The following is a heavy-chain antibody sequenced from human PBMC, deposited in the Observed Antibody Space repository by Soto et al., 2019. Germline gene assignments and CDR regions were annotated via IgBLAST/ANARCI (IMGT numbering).Heavy chain of an antibody. Sequence: PGGSLRLSCAASVXTFSSYVMPWVRQAPGKGLEWVAVISYDGSNKYYADSVKGRFTISRDNSKNTLYLQMNSLRAEDTAVYYCAKGSYCSGGSCYLLDWFDPWGQGTLVTVSS. J-gene: IGHJ5*02. CDR2: ISYDGSNK. CDR3: AKGSYCSGGSCYLLDWFDP. CDR1: VXTFSSYV. V-gene: IGHV3-30*18. D-gene: IGHD2-15*01.